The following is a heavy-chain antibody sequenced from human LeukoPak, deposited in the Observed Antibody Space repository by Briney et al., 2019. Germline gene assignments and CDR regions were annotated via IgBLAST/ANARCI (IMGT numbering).Heavy chain of an antibody. J-gene: IGHJ4*02. CDR1: GFTFSSYW. CDR2: IKQDGSEK. Sequence: GGSLRLSCAASGFTFSSYWMSWVRQAPGKGLEWVANIKQDGSEKYYVDSVKGRSTISRDNAKNSLYLQMNSLRAEDTAVYYCARRSGIAVAGAFDYWGQGTLVTVSS. V-gene: IGHV3-7*03. CDR3: ARRSGIAVAGAFDY. D-gene: IGHD6-19*01.